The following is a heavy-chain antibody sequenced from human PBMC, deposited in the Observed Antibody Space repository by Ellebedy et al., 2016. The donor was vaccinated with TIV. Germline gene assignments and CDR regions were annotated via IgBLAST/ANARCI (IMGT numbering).Heavy chain of an antibody. CDR1: GGTFSSYA. CDR3: ATSIAAAGTDY. V-gene: IGHV1-69*10. D-gene: IGHD6-13*01. Sequence: ASVKVSCKASGGTFSSYAISWVRQAPGQGLEWMGGIIPILGIANYAQKFQGRVTITADKSTSTAYMELSSLRSEDTAVYYCATSIAAAGTDYWGQGTLVTVSS. J-gene: IGHJ4*02. CDR2: IIPILGIA.